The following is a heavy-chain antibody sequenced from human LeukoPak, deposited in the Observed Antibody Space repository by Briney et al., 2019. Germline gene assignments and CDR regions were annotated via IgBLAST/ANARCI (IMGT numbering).Heavy chain of an antibody. Sequence: GGSLRLSCAASGFTFSSYSMNWVRQAPGKGLEWVSSISSSSSYIYYADSVKGRSTISRDNAKNSLYLQMNSLRAEDTAVYYCARDAYYYDSSGYYDKFFDWGQGTLVTVSS. CDR1: GFTFSSYS. J-gene: IGHJ4*02. D-gene: IGHD3-22*01. CDR2: ISSSSSYI. V-gene: IGHV3-21*01. CDR3: ARDAYYYDSSGYYDKFFD.